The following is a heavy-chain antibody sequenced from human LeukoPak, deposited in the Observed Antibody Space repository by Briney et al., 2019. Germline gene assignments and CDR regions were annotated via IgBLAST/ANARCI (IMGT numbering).Heavy chain of an antibody. CDR3: ATGEGHCSGGSCYSFDY. Sequence: GGXLRLSCAASGFTFSDYYLAWIRQAPGKELEWVSYISTSGTSLYYADSVKGRFTISRDNAKTSLYLQMNSLRVEDTAMYYCATGEGHCSGGSCYSFDYWGQGTLVTVSS. J-gene: IGHJ4*02. CDR1: GFTFSDYY. CDR2: ISTSGTSL. D-gene: IGHD2-15*01. V-gene: IGHV3-11*04.